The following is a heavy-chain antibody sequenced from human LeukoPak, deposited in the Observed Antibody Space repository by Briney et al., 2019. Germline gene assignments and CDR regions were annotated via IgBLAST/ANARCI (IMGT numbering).Heavy chain of an antibody. V-gene: IGHV4-39*07. Sequence: SETLSLTCSVSGGSVSSGGYYWGWIHQPPGKGLEWIGTIYYSGSTYYDPSLKSRVTISVDTSKNQFSLNLNSVTAADTAVYYCARGGTLMTMVNWGQGTLVTVSS. CDR3: ARGGTLMTMVN. D-gene: IGHD4/OR15-4a*01. CDR2: IYYSGST. CDR1: GGSVSSGGYY. J-gene: IGHJ4*02.